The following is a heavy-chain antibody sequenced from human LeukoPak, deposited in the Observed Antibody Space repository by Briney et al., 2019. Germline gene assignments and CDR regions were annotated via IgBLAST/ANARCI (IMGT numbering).Heavy chain of an antibody. CDR3: ASGIREYQLPYFDY. Sequence: SVTVSCKASGYTFTRYNMHWVRRAPGQGLEWMGGIIPIFGNANYAQKFQGRVTINADESTSTAYMELSSLRSEDTAVYYCASGIREYQLPYFDYWGQGTLVTVSS. CDR2: IIPIFGNA. D-gene: IGHD2-2*01. J-gene: IGHJ4*02. V-gene: IGHV1-69*13. CDR1: GYTFTRYN.